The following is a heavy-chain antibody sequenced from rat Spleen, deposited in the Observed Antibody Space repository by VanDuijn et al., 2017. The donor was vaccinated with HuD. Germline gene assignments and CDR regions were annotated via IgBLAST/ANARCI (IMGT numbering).Heavy chain of an antibody. D-gene: IGHD1-9*01. Sequence: QVQLKESGPGLVQPSQTLSLTCTVSGFSLTDYSVHWVRQPPGKGLEWMGRIQSGGSTDYNSALKSRLSITRDTSKSQVLLKVNNLQTEDTAMYFCARSAFGYNLNWFAYWGQGTLVTVSS. CDR2: IQSGGST. J-gene: IGHJ3*01. CDR1: GFSLTDYS. CDR3: ARSAFGYNLNWFAY. V-gene: IGHV2-19*01.